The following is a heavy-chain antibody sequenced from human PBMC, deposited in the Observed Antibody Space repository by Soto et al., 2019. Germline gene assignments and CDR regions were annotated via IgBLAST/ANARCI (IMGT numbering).Heavy chain of an antibody. J-gene: IGHJ6*02. V-gene: IGHV1-3*01. D-gene: IGHD3-3*01. CDR1: RYTFTSYA. CDR3: ARDTPLQYDFWNTYYYGMDV. CDR2: INAGNGNT. Sequence: ASVKVSCKASRYTFTSYAMHWVRQAPGQGLEWMGWINAGNGNTKYSQKFQGRVTITRDTSASTAYMELSSLRSEDTAVYYCARDTPLQYDFWNTYYYGMDVWGQGTTVTVSS.